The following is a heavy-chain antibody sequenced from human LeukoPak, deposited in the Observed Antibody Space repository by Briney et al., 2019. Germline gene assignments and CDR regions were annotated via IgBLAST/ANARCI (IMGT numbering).Heavy chain of an antibody. CDR3: ALYCSGGSCYLMGGAFDI. V-gene: IGHV3-23*01. Sequence: GGSLRLSCAASGFTFSKYDMSWVRQAPGKGLEWVSGISGSGDSTYYADSVKGRFTISRDNTKNTLYLQMNSLRAEDTAIYHCALYCSGGSCYLMGGAFDIWGQGTMVTVSS. D-gene: IGHD2-15*01. CDR1: GFTFSKYD. CDR2: ISGSGDST. J-gene: IGHJ3*02.